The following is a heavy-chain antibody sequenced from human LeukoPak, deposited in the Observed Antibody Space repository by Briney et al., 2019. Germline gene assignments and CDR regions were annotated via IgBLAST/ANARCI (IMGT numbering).Heavy chain of an antibody. CDR1: GYTFTSYY. CDR2: IIPIFGTA. V-gene: IGHV1-69*05. Sequence: GASVKVSCKASGYTFTSYYMHWVRQAPGQGLEWMGGIIPIFGTANYAQKFQGRVTITTDESTSTAYKELSSLRSEDTAVYYCARGQGPFDYWGQGTLVTVSS. J-gene: IGHJ4*02. CDR3: ARGQGPFDY.